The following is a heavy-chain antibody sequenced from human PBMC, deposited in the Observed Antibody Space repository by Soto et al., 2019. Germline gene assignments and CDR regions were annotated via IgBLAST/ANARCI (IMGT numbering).Heavy chain of an antibody. V-gene: IGHV2-5*02. D-gene: IGHD3-3*01. CDR3: AHRATVTIFGLIIDNGVWFDP. CDR1: GFSLSTSGAA. CDR2: IYWDGDR. Sequence: QITLKESGPTLVKPTQTLTLTCTFSGFSLSTSGAAVGWIRQPPGRALEWLALIYWDGDRRYNPSLQSRLTIDKDTYRNQVALTLTSVDPADTATYYCAHRATVTIFGLIIDNGVWFDPWGQGTLVSVSS. J-gene: IGHJ5*02.